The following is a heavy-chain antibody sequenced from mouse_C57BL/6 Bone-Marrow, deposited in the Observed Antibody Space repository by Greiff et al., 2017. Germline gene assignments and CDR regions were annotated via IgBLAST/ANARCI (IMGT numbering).Heavy chain of an antibody. Sequence: VMLVESGPELVKPGASVKISCKASGYAFSSSWMNWVKQRPGKGLEWIGRIYPGDGDTNYNGKFKGKATLTADKSSSTAYMQLSSLTSEDAAVYFCARRGTYYYGSSCYAMDYWGQGTSVTVSS. CDR1: GYAFSSSW. V-gene: IGHV1-82*01. CDR2: IYPGDGDT. J-gene: IGHJ4*01. CDR3: ARRGTYYYGSSCYAMDY. D-gene: IGHD1-1*01.